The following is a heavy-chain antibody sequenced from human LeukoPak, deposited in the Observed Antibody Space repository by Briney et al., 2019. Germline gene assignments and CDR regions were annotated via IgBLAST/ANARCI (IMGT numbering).Heavy chain of an antibody. Sequence: GGSLRLSCAASGFTFSSSWMSWVRQAPGKGLEWVANIKQDGSEKYYVDSVKGRFTISRDNAKNSLYLQMNSLRAEDTAVYYCAKDPQWELPSPFDHWGQGTLVTVSS. CDR3: AKDPQWELPSPFDH. D-gene: IGHD1-26*01. CDR2: IKQDGSEK. J-gene: IGHJ4*02. V-gene: IGHV3-7*03. CDR1: GFTFSSSW.